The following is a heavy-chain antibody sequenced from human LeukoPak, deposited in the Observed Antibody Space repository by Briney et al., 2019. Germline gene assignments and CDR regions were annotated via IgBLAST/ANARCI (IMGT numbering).Heavy chain of an antibody. D-gene: IGHD1-26*01. CDR1: GYTFTSYY. V-gene: IGHV1-2*02. Sequence: GASVKVSCKASGYTFTSYYMHWVRQAPGQGLEWMGWINPNSGGTNYAQKFQGRVTMTRDTSISTAYMELSRLRSDDTAVYYCARDQEVGATNLDYWGQGTLVTVSS. CDR3: ARDQEVGATNLDY. J-gene: IGHJ4*02. CDR2: INPNSGGT.